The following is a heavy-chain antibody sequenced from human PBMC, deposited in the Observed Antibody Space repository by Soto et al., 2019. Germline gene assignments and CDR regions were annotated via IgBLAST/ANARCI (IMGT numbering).Heavy chain of an antibody. CDR3: ARSIVVVVAATADNWFDP. V-gene: IGHV4-4*07. CDR1: GGSISRYY. J-gene: IGHJ5*02. Sequence: SETLSLTCTVSGGSISRYYWSWIRQPAGKGLEWIGRIYTSGSTNYNPSLKSRVTMSVDTSKNQFSLKLSSVTAADTAVYYCARSIVVVVAATADNWFDPWGQGTLVAVSS. D-gene: IGHD2-15*01. CDR2: IYTSGST.